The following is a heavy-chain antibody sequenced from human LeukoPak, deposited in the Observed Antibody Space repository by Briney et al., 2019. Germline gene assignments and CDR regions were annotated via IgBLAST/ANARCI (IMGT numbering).Heavy chain of an antibody. CDR1: GFTFSIYE. D-gene: IGHD5-24*01. CDR3: TRAEMATTYYFDS. J-gene: IGHJ4*02. CDR2: SSSGCTI. V-gene: IGHV3-48*03. Sequence: GGSLRLSCAASGFTFSIYEMNWGRQAPGKGLGLISYSSSGCTIYYSESVKVRFTISRYNAKNSLYLQMNSLRAEDTAIYYCTRAEMATTYYFDSWGQGTLVTVSS.